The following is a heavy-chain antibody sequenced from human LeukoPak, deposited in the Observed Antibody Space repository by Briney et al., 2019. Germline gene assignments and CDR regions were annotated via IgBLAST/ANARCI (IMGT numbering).Heavy chain of an antibody. CDR2: ISWNSGSI. D-gene: IGHD3-22*01. J-gene: IGHJ4*02. V-gene: IGHV3-9*01. CDR3: AKGKYSNYYDSSGYIDY. CDR1: GFTFDDYA. Sequence: GGSLRLSCAASGFTFDDYAMHWVRQAPGKGLEWVSGISWNSGSIGYADSVKGRFTISRDNAKNSLYLQMNSLRAEDTALYYCAKGKYSNYYDSSGYIDYWGQGTLVTVSS.